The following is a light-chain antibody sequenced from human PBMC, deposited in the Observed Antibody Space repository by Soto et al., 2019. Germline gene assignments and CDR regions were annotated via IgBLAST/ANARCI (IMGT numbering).Light chain of an antibody. V-gene: IGKV3-15*01. CDR2: SAS. J-gene: IGKJ1*01. CDR1: QSVGSS. Sequence: EKVMTQSPATLSVSPGERATLSCRSSQSVGSSIAWYRQRPGQTPTLLIYSASTRATGIPARFSGSGSGTEFTLTISSLQSEDAAVYYCQQYNNRWTFGQGTKVDIK. CDR3: QQYNNRWT.